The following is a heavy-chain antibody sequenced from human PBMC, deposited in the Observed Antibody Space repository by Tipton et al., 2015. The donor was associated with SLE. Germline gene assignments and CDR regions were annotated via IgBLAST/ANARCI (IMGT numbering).Heavy chain of an antibody. D-gene: IGHD6-13*01. V-gene: IGHV3-9*01. J-gene: IGHJ4*02. Sequence: SLRLSCAASGFTFSSYAMSWVRQAPGKGLEWVSGISWNSGSIGYADSVKGRFTISRDNAKNSLYLQMNSLRAEDTALYYCAKVQDGIAAAIDYWGQGTLVTVSS. CDR3: AKVQDGIAAAIDY. CDR2: ISWNSGSI. CDR1: GFTFSSYA.